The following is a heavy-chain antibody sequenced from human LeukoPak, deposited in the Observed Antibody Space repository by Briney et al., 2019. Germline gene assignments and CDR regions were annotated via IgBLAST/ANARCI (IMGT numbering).Heavy chain of an antibody. CDR2: IKSKTEGGTT. CDR1: GVTFSNAW. CDR3: TTGSLGRRAFDI. D-gene: IGHD1-26*01. V-gene: IGHV3-15*01. Sequence: RGSLRLSCAAPGVTFSNAWLSSVRQAPGEGLEWVCRIKSKTEGGTTDYAPPVKGRFTISRDDSKNTLYLQMNSLKTEDTAVYYCTTGSLGRRAFDIWGQGTMVTVSS. J-gene: IGHJ3*02.